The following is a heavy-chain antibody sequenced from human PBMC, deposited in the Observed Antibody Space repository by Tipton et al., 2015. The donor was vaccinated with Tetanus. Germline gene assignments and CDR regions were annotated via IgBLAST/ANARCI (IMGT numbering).Heavy chain of an antibody. V-gene: IGHV1-18*04. Sequence: QLVQSGAEVKKPGASVKVSCKASGYTFTSYGISWVRQAPGQGLEWMGWISAYNGNTNYAQKLQGRVTMTTDTSTSTAYMELMSLGSDDTAVYYCARDLWNDGPLYYGMDVWGQGTTVTVSS. CDR3: ARDLWNDGPLYYGMDV. J-gene: IGHJ6*02. D-gene: IGHD1-1*01. CDR1: GYTFTSYG. CDR2: ISAYNGNT.